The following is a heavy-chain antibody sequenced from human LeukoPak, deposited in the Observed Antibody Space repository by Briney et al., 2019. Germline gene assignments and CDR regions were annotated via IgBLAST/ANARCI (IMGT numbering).Heavy chain of an antibody. CDR1: GFTFGSSA. J-gene: IGHJ4*02. V-gene: IGHV3-23*01. Sequence: GGSLRLSCAASGFTFGSSAMSWVRQAPGKGPEGVSAFSRSGPDTYYADSVKGGFTIFRDNSKNTLYLQMNSLRAEDTAVYYCAKGSLGSWYYFDYWGQGTLVTVSS. CDR3: AKGSLGSWYYFDY. D-gene: IGHD6-13*01. CDR2: FSRSGPDT.